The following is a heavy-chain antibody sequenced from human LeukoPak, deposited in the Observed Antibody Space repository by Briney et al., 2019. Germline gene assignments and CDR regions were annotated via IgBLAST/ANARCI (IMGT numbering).Heavy chain of an antibody. CDR3: AKGRYYDYVWGSRNSYFDY. CDR1: GFTFSTYG. J-gene: IGHJ4*02. V-gene: IGHV3-30*18. D-gene: IGHD3-16*01. Sequence: PGRSLRLSCAASGFTFSTYGMHWVRQAPGKGLEWVAVISYDGGHQHYADSVKGRFTISRDNSKNTLYLQMNSLRAEDTAGYYWAKGRYYDYVWGSRNSYFDYWGQGPLVTVSS. CDR2: ISYDGGHQ.